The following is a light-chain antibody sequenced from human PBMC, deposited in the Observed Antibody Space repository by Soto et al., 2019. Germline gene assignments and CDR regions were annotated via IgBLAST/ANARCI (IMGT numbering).Light chain of an antibody. J-gene: IGLJ1*01. CDR3: CSHASSYTYV. Sequence: QSVLTRPRSVSGSPGQSLTISGTGTSSVVGGYNYVSWYQQYPGKVPKLMIYDVTKRPSGVPDRFSGSKSGNTASLTISGIQAQDEPDYHRCSHASSYTYVFGTQSKVTDL. CDR2: DVT. CDR1: SSVVGGYNY. V-gene: IGLV2-11*01.